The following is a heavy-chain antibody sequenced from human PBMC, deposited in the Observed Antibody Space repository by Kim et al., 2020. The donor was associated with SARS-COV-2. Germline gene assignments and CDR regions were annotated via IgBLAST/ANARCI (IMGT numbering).Heavy chain of an antibody. D-gene: IGHD6-6*01. Sequence: GGSLRLSCAASGLTFSDCDMNWVRQAPGQGLEWVSYISRSSIHIYYAGSVRGRFTISRDNAKNPLYLQMDSLRAEDTAVYYCARDDGAAARWSGMDVWGQGTTVTVSS. CDR2: ISRSSIHI. V-gene: IGHV3-21*01. J-gene: IGHJ6*02. CDR1: GLTFSDCD. CDR3: ARDDGAAARWSGMDV.